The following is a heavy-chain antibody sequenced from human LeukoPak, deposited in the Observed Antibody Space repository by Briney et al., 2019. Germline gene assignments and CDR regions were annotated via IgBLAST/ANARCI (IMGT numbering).Heavy chain of an antibody. V-gene: IGHV4-39*07. J-gene: IGHJ6*02. CDR3: ASLNCSSTSCYGPPYYYYGMDV. Sequence: SETLSLTCTVSGGSISNSSYYWGWIRQPPGKGLEWIGSIYYSGSTYYNPSLKSRVTISVDTSKNQFSLKLSSVTAADTAVYYCASLNCSSTSCYGPPYYYYGMDVWGQGTTVTVSS. D-gene: IGHD2-2*01. CDR1: GGSISNSSYY. CDR2: IYYSGST.